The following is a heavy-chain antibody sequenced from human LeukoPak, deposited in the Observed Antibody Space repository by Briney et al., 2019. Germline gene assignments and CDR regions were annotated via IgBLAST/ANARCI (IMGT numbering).Heavy chain of an antibody. CDR1: GGSFSGYY. CDR2: INHSGST. D-gene: IGHD5-18*01. J-gene: IGHJ4*02. Sequence: SETLSLTCAVYGGSFSGYYWSWIRQPPGKGLEWIGEINHSGSTNYNPSLKSRVTISVDTSKNQFSLKLGSVTAADKAVYYCARVGSTADYWGQGTLVTVSS. V-gene: IGHV4-34*01. CDR3: ARVGSTADY.